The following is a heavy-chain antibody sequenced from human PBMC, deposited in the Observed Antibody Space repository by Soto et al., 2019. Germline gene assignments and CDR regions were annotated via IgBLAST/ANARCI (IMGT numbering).Heavy chain of an antibody. CDR3: ARADSSGWPDAFDI. CDR2: ISGTSSHI. V-gene: IGHV3-21*01. D-gene: IGHD6-19*01. Sequence: EVQLVESGGGLVKPGGSLRLSCAASGFSLSSYSMNWVRQAPGKGLEWVSSISGTSSHIYYADSVKGRFTISRDNAKNSLFLQVNSLRAEDTAVYYCARADSSGWPDAFDIWGQGTMITVSS. CDR1: GFSLSSYS. J-gene: IGHJ3*02.